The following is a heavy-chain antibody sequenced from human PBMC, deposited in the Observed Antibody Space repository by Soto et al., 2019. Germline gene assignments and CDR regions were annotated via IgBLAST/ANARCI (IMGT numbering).Heavy chain of an antibody. J-gene: IGHJ6*02. V-gene: IGHV1-46*01. CDR3: ARDENPPPLVRVYYYYGMDV. D-gene: IGHD6-6*01. Sequence: QVQLVQSGAEVKKPGASVKVSCKASGYTFTSYYMHWVRQAPGQGLEWMGIINPSGGSTSYAQKFQGRVTMTRDTSTSTVYMEPSSLRSEDTAVYYCARDENPPPLVRVYYYYGMDVWGQGTTVTVSS. CDR2: INPSGGST. CDR1: GYTFTSYY.